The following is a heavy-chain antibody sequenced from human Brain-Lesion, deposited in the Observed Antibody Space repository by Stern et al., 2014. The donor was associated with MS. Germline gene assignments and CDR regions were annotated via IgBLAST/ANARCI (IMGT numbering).Heavy chain of an antibody. CDR3: ARDVGGAFDY. Sequence: QVQLVQWGAGLLKPSETLSLTCGVYGGSFSGYSWTWIRQPPGKGLEWIGEINHSGRINYNPSLESRVTMSVDTSKHQLSLRLSSATAADTAVYYCARDVGGAFDYWGQGTLVTVSS. V-gene: IGHV4-34*01. D-gene: IGHD2-21*01. CDR2: INHSGRI. CDR1: GGSFSGYS. J-gene: IGHJ4*02.